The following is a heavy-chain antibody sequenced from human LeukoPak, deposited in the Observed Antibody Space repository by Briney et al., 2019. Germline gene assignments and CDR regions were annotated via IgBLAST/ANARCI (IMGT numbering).Heavy chain of an antibody. CDR3: ATQISDYGDAQFDY. D-gene: IGHD4-17*01. CDR1: GGSISSGSYY. CDR2: IYTSGST. V-gene: IGHV4-61*02. Sequence: SETLSLTCTVSGGSISSGSYYWSWIRQPAGKGLEWIGRIYTSGSTNYNPSLKSRVTISVDTSKNQFSLKLSSVTAADTAVYYCATQISDYGDAQFDYLGQGTLVTVSS. J-gene: IGHJ4*02.